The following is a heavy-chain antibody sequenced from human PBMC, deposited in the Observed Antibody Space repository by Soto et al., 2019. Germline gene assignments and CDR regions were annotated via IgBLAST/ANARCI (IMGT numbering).Heavy chain of an antibody. D-gene: IGHD5-12*01. CDR3: VREGRGSFDF. CDR1: GFTFSPYS. Sequence: GGSLRLSCAVSGFTFSPYSMNWVRQAPGKGLEWISYISSGGDTIYYADSVRGRFTVSRDNTKNSLSLQMSSLTADDTAIYYCVREGRGSFDFWGRGTMVTVS. CDR2: ISSGGDTI. J-gene: IGHJ3*01. V-gene: IGHV3-48*04.